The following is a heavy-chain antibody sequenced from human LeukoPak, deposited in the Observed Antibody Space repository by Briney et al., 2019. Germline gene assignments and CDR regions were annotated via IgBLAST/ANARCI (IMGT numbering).Heavy chain of an antibody. J-gene: IGHJ4*02. D-gene: IGHD3-16*01. CDR3: ARPRAYDSRDLDY. Sequence: PGGSLRLSCAASGFTFGTYWMHWVRQAPGKGLVWVSRLDTDGTDTAYADSVKGRFTISSDNAKNTLYLQMNSLRAEDTAVYYCARPRAYDSRDLDYWGQGTLVTVSS. CDR2: LDTDGTDT. CDR1: GFTFGTYW. V-gene: IGHV3-74*01.